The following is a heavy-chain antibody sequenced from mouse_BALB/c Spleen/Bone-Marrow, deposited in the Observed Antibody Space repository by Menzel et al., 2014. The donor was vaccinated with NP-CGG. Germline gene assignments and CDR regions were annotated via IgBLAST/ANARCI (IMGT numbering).Heavy chain of an antibody. J-gene: IGHJ3*01. V-gene: IGHV1S127*01. CDR3: TIYYRSFAY. D-gene: IGHD2-14*01. CDR2: IDPSDSYT. Sequence: VQLQQSGAELVKPGASVKMSCKASGYTFTSYWMHWVKQRPGQGLEWIGVIDPSDSYTSYNQKFKGKATLTVDTSSSTAYMQLSSLTSEDSAVYYCTIYYRSFAYWGQGTPVTVSA. CDR1: GYTFTSYW.